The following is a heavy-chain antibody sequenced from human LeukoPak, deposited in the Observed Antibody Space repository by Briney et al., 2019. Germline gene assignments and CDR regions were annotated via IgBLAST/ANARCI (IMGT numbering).Heavy chain of an antibody. J-gene: IGHJ4*02. CDR2: INQDGSEK. D-gene: IGHD3-3*01. CDR1: EFIFGSYW. CDR3: VRSLGWSGTRDY. Sequence: GGSLRLSCAASEFIFGSYWMTWVRQAPGEGLEWVDNINQDGSEKYYVDSVKGRFTISRDNAKKSPFLQMNSLTAEDTALYYCVRSLGWSGTRDYWGQGTLVTVSS. V-gene: IGHV3-7*01.